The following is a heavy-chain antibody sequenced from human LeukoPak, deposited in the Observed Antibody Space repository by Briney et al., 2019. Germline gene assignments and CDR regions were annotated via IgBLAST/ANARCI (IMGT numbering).Heavy chain of an antibody. J-gene: IGHJ4*02. D-gene: IGHD1-26*01. V-gene: IGHV4-34*01. Sequence: SETLSLTCAVYGGSFGGYYWSWIRQPPGKGLEWIGEINHSGSTNYNPSLKSRVTISVDTSKNQFSLKLSSVTAADTAVYYCARGKAAWTGSLGYWGQGTLVTVSS. CDR1: GGSFGGYY. CDR3: ARGKAAWTGSLGY. CDR2: INHSGST.